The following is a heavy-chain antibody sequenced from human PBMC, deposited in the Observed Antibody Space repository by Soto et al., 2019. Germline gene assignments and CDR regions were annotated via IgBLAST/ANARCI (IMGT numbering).Heavy chain of an antibody. Sequence: PWGSLRLSCGAPGVTFKDYGMHWVRQAPGKGLEWVAVISYDGKQTYYADSVKGRFTISKDKSKRTLFLQMNSLRVDDTAVYYCARDGWGSNWYFDLWGRGTLGTVSA. J-gene: IGHJ2*01. CDR2: ISYDGKQT. CDR3: ARDGWGSNWYFDL. V-gene: IGHV3-30*03. CDR1: GVTFKDYG. D-gene: IGHD3-16*01.